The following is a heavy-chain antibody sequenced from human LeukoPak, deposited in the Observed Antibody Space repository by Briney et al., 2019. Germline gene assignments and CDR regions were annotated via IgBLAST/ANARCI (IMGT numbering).Heavy chain of an antibody. V-gene: IGHV3-30*02. Sequence: PGGSLRLSCVASGFTFSNYGIHWVRQAPGKGLEWVAFIRFDGSTKYYADSVKGRFTISRDNSKNTLYLQMNSLRGEDTAVYYCAKDIYCSSTSCYPDAFDIWGQGTMVTVSS. CDR2: IRFDGSTK. D-gene: IGHD2-2*01. J-gene: IGHJ3*02. CDR1: GFTFSNYG. CDR3: AKDIYCSSTSCYPDAFDI.